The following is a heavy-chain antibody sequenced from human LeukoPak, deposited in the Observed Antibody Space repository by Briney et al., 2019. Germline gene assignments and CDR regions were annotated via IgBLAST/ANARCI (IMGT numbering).Heavy chain of an antibody. J-gene: IGHJ4*02. D-gene: IGHD3-10*01. Sequence: SVKVSCKASGGTFSSYAISWVRQAPGQGLEWMGGIIPIFGTANYAQKFQGRVTITTDESTSTAYMELSSLRSEDTSVYYCASSKYGSGHLWGQGTLVTVSS. CDR3: ASSKYGSGHL. CDR2: IIPIFGTA. CDR1: GGTFSSYA. V-gene: IGHV1-69*05.